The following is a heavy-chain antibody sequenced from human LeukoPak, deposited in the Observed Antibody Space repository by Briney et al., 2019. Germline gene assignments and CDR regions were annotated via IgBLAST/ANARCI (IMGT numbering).Heavy chain of an antibody. Sequence: GGPLRLSCAASGFTFDDYAMHWVRQAPGKGLEWVSGISWNSGSIGYADSVKGRFTISRDNAKNSLYLQMNSLRAEDTALYYCAKDRYYYYGMDVWGQGTTVTVSS. J-gene: IGHJ6*02. CDR2: ISWNSGSI. CDR3: AKDRYYYYGMDV. V-gene: IGHV3-9*01. CDR1: GFTFDDYA.